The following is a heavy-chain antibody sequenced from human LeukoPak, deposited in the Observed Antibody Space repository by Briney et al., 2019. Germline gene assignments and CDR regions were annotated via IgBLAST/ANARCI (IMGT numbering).Heavy chain of an antibody. D-gene: IGHD2-2*01. V-gene: IGHV4-59*01. Sequence: PSETLSLTCTVSGGSISSYYWSWIRQPPGKGLEWIGYIYYSGSTNYNPSLKSRVTISVDTSKNQFSLKLSSVTAAETAVYYCARNVENIVVVPAASQVPYYYYYGMDVWGQGTTVTVSS. CDR3: ARNVENIVVVPAASQVPYYYYYGMDV. CDR2: IYYSGST. CDR1: GGSISSYY. J-gene: IGHJ6*02.